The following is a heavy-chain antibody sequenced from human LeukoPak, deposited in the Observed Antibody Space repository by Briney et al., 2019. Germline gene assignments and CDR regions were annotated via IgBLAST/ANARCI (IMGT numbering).Heavy chain of an antibody. CDR1: GFTFSNHA. CDR2: ISYGGSNK. V-gene: IGHV3-30*04. D-gene: IGHD3-3*01. CDR3: ARDGGGTIFGMVIILHYMDV. Sequence: PGGSLRLSCAASGFTFSNHAMHWVRQAPGKGLEWVAVISYGGSNKHYADSVKGRFTISRDNSKNTLYLQMNSLRAEDTAVYYCARDGGGTIFGMVIILHYMDVWGKGTTVTVSS. J-gene: IGHJ6*03.